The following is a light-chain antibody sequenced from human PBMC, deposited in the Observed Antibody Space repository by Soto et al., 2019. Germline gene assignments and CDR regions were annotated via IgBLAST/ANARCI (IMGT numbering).Light chain of an antibody. CDR2: GAS. CDR3: QQYSSSRT. V-gene: IGKV3-20*01. J-gene: IGKJ1*01. CDR1: QSVSSSY. Sequence: EIVLTQSPGTLSLSPGERATLSCRASQSVSSSYLAWYQQKPGQAPRLLIYGASSRATGIPDSFSGSGYWTDFTLTISRLEPEDFAVYYCQQYSSSRTFVQGTKV.